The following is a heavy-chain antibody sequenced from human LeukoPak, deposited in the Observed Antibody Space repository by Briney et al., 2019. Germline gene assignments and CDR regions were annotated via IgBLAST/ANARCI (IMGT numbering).Heavy chain of an antibody. V-gene: IGHV1-18*01. CDR3: ARGGPAPHRITLIVVASSTDAFDI. D-gene: IGHD3-22*01. CDR2: ISAYNGDT. CDR1: GCTFTSYG. Sequence: GASVKVSCKASGCTFTSYGISWVRQAPGQGLEWMGWISAYNGDTNYAQKPQGRVTMTTDTSTSTAYMELRSLRSDDTAVYYCARGGPAPHRITLIVVASSTDAFDIWGQGTMVTVSS. J-gene: IGHJ3*02.